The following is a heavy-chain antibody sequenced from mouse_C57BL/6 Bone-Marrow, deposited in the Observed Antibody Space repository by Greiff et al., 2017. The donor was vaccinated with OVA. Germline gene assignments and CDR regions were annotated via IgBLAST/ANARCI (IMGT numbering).Heavy chain of an antibody. CDR2: IYPGSGST. D-gene: IGHD2-4*01. Sequence: VQLQQPGAELVKPGASVKMSCKASGYTFTSYWITWVKQRPGQGLEWIGDIYPGSGSTNYNEKFKSKATLTVDTSSSTAYMQLSSLTSEDSAVSYGARELYYDYVFAYWGQGTLVTVSA. CDR3: ARELYYDYVFAY. J-gene: IGHJ3*01. V-gene: IGHV1-55*01. CDR1: GYTFTSYW.